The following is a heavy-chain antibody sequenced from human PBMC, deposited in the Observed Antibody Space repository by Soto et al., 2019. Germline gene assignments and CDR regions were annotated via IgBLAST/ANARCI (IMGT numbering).Heavy chain of an antibody. CDR2: IIPIFGTA. CDR1: GGTFSSYA. V-gene: IGHV1-69*13. CDR3: ASDHVDTAIVIHYYGMGV. Sequence: SVKVSCKASGGTFSSYAISWVRQAPGQGLEWMGGIIPIFGTANYAQKFQGRVTITADESTSTAYMELSSLRSEDTAVYYCASDHVDTAIVIHYYGMGVWGRGTTVTVSS. J-gene: IGHJ6*02. D-gene: IGHD5-18*01.